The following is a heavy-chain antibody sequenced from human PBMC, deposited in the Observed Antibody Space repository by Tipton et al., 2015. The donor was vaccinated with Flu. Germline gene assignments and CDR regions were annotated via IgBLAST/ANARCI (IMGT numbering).Heavy chain of an antibody. CDR3: AGSGDTTGTRAVDY. CDR1: GGSISSSNW. D-gene: IGHD1-1*01. CDR2: IYHSGST. J-gene: IGHJ4*02. Sequence: QVQLVQSGAEVKPSGTLSLTCAVSGGSISSSNWWSWVRQPPGKGLEWIGEIYHSGSTNYNPSLKSRVTISVDKSKNQFSLKLSSVTAADTAVYYCAGSGDTTGTRAVDYWGQGTLVTVSS. V-gene: IGHV4-4*02.